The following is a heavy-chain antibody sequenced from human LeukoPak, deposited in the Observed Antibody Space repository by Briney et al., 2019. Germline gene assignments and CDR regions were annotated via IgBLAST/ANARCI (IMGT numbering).Heavy chain of an antibody. D-gene: IGHD5-24*01. Sequence: GGSLRLSCAASGFTFSSYAMSWVRQAPGKGLEWVSAISGSGGSTYYADSVKGRFTISRDNSKNTLYLQMNSLRAEDTAVYYCANTVRRWLQSKGIESGWFDPWGQGTLVTVSS. V-gene: IGHV3-23*01. CDR2: ISGSGGST. CDR3: ANTVRRWLQSKGIESGWFDP. CDR1: GFTFSSYA. J-gene: IGHJ5*02.